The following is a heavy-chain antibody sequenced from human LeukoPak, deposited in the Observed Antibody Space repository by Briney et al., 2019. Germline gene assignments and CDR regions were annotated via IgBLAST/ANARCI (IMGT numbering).Heavy chain of an antibody. Sequence: GESLKISCKGSGYSFNRYWIGWVRQMPGKGPEWMGIIYPGDSDTRYSPSFQGQVTISADKSISTAYLQWSSLRASDTAIYYCARHGYCTSTTCSSFDYWGQGTLVTVSS. V-gene: IGHV5-51*01. CDR2: IYPGDSDT. D-gene: IGHD2-2*01. J-gene: IGHJ4*02. CDR1: GYSFNRYW. CDR3: ARHGYCTSTTCSSFDY.